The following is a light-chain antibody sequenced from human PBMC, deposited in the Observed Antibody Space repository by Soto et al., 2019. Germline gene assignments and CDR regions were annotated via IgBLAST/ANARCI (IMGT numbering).Light chain of an antibody. CDR3: QQYYSSPQA. J-gene: IGKJ1*01. V-gene: IGKV4-1*01. CDR1: HRVLHHSDNKNY. CDR2: WAS. Sequence: DIVMTQSPAPLAVSPGARATLNSKPTHRVLHHSDNKNYLAWYQQKSGQPPRLMMYWASSRNSGVPDRFSGSGSGTDFTLTISSLQAEDAAVYFCQQYYSSPQAFGQGTKVDIK.